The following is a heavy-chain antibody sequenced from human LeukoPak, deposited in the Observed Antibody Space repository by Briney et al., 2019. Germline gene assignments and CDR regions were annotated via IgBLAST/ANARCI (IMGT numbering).Heavy chain of an antibody. CDR1: GFTFITYS. CDR2: ISSGSNTI. CDR3: ARRVGATHYFDW. J-gene: IGHJ4*02. Sequence: GGSLRLSCAASGFTFITYSMNWVRQAPGKGLEWISYISSGSNTIYYADSVKGRFTISRDNARNSLFLQMNSLGAEDTAVYYCARRVGATHYFDWWGQGTLVTVSS. V-gene: IGHV3-48*01. D-gene: IGHD1-26*01.